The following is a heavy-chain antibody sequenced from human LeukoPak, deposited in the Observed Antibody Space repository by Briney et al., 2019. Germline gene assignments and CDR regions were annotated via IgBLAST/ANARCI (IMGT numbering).Heavy chain of an antibody. CDR2: INPSGGST. V-gene: IGHV1-46*01. D-gene: IGHD5-12*01. CDR3: AAGGLRYFSRFDP. Sequence: ASVKVSCKASGYTFTNYYMHWVRQAPGQGLEWMGIINPSGGSTSYAQRFQGRVTMTRDMSTSTVYMELSSLSSEDTAVYYCAAGGLRYFSRFDPWGQGTLVTVSS. J-gene: IGHJ5*02. CDR1: GYTFTNYY.